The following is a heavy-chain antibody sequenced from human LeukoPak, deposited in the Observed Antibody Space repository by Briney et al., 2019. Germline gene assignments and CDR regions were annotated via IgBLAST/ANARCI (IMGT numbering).Heavy chain of an antibody. Sequence: PGGSLRLSWAASGFTFSNAWMSWIRQPPGKGRECIGEINHSGSTNYNPSLKSRVTISVDTSKNQFSLKLSSVTAADTAVYYCARGRSEGYYGSGSYRGYYYYYYYMDVWGKGTTVTVSS. D-gene: IGHD3-10*01. CDR1: GFTFSNAW. CDR3: ARGRSEGYYGSGSYRGYYYYYYYMDV. J-gene: IGHJ6*03. V-gene: IGHV4-34*01. CDR2: INHSGST.